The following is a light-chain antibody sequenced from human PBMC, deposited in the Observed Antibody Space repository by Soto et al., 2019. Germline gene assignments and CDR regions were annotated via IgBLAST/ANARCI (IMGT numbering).Light chain of an antibody. CDR2: AAS. CDR3: QQYYSYPPT. CDR1: QGISSY. Sequence: AVRMTQSPSSLSASTVDRFTITFLASQGISSYLAWYQQKPGKAPKLLIHAASTLQSGVPSRFSGSGSGTDFTLTISCLQSEDFATYYCQQYYSYPPTFGQGTKVDIK. V-gene: IGKV1-8*01. J-gene: IGKJ1*01.